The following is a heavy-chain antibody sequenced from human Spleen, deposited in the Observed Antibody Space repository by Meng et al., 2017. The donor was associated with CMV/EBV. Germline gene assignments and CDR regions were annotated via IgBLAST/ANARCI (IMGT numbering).Heavy chain of an antibody. J-gene: IGHJ5*01. D-gene: IGHD3-10*01. CDR1: GGSVSRTSYS. V-gene: IGHV4-61*01. Sequence: CTVSGGSVSRTSYSWNWIRQPPGKGLEWIGYIYYSGSTNYTPSLKSRVTISVDTSKNQFSLKLSSVTAADTAMYYCASSPGRVGWFDSWGQGNLVTAS. CDR2: IYYSGST. CDR3: ASSPGRVGWFDS.